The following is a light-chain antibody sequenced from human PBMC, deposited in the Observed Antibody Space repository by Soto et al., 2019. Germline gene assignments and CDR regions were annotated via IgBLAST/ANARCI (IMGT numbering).Light chain of an antibody. J-gene: IGKJ5*01. CDR2: DAY. V-gene: IGKV3-11*01. CDR3: QQRHMWPIT. CDR1: QDFRGL. Sequence: EVVLTQSPVNLSLSPGERATLSCRASQDFRGLLAWYQQKPGQAPRLLIYDAYNRATGIPPRFSGSGSGTDFTLTISSLEPEDSAVYYCQQRHMWPITFGQGTRLEIK.